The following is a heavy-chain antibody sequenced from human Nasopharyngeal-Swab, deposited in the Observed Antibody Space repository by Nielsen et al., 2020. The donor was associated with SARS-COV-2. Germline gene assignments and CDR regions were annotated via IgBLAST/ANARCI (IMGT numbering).Heavy chain of an antibody. D-gene: IGHD3-3*01. Sequence: PGKGLEWIGEINHSGSTNYNPSLKSRVTISVDTSKNQFSLKLSSVTAADTAVYYCARARTRTIFGVVGWFDPWGQGTLVTVSS. CDR2: INHSGST. J-gene: IGHJ5*02. CDR3: ARARTRTIFGVVGWFDP. V-gene: IGHV4-34*01.